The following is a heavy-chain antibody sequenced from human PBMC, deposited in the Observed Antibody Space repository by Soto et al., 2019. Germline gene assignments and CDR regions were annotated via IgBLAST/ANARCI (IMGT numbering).Heavy chain of an antibody. Sequence: EVQLVESGGGLVQPGGSLRLSCAVSGFTFSSFWMHWVRQAPGEGLVWVSRINTDGSSTSYADSVKGRFTISRDNAKKTLYLQMNSLRDEDTAMYYCAQRGVDTFGLSYWGQGTLVTVSS. CDR1: GFTFSSFW. D-gene: IGHD3-10*01. CDR2: INTDGSST. J-gene: IGHJ4*02. CDR3: AQRGVDTFGLSY. V-gene: IGHV3-74*01.